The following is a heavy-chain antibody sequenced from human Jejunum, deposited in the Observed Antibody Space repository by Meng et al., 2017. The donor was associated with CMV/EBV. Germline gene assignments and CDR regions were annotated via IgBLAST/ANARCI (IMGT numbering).Heavy chain of an antibody. J-gene: IGHJ4*02. CDR2: VNENGRST. CDR3: ARRSGHCTGSCYEDY. CDR1: GFTLGDYG. D-gene: IGHD2-8*02. Sequence: GFTLGDYGMIWVRQAQGKGLEWVSGVNENGRSTAYADSVKGRFTISRDNAKNSLFLQMNSLRDEDTALYHCARRSGHCTGSCYEDYWGQGTLVTVSS. V-gene: IGHV3-20*01.